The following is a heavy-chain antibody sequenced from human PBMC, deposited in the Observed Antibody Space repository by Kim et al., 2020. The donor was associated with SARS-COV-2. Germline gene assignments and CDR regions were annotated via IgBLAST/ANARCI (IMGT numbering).Heavy chain of an antibody. Sequence: YNPSLKCRVTISIDTSKNRFSLNLKSVTAADTAVYYCAKPGAVRYNWFDPWGQGALVTVSS. D-gene: IGHD3-10*02. CDR3: AKPGAVRYNWFDP. J-gene: IGHJ5*02. V-gene: IGHV4-39*01.